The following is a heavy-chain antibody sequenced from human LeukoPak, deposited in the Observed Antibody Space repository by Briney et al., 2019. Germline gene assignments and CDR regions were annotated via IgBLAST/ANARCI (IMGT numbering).Heavy chain of an antibody. CDR3: ARSQPPYSSRWYYFDF. CDR1: GGSISSGGYY. CDR2: IYSSGST. Sequence: SETLSLTCTVSGGSISSGGYYWSWIRQHPGKGLEWIGYIYSSGSTNYNPSLKSRVTMSVDMSRDQFSLKLSSVTAADTAVYYCARSQPPYSSRWYYFDFWGQGTLVTVSS. V-gene: IGHV4-61*08. D-gene: IGHD6-13*01. J-gene: IGHJ4*02.